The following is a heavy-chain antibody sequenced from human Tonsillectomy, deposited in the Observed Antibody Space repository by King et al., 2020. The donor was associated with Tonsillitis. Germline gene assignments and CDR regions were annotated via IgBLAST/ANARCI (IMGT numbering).Heavy chain of an antibody. J-gene: IGHJ4*02. CDR2: IYWDDDK. V-gene: IGHV2-5*02. D-gene: IGHD5-12*01. CDR1: GFSLSTSGVG. CDR3: AHGRGATINPFFDY. Sequence: QITLKESGPTVVKPTQTLTLTCTFSGFSLSTSGVGVGWIRQPPGKALEWLALIYWDDDKRYSPSLKSRLTISKDTSKNQVVLTMTNMDPVDTATYYCAHGRGATINPFFDYWGQGTLVTVSS.